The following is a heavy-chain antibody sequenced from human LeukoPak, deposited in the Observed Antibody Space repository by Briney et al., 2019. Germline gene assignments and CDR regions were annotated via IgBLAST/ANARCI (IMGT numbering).Heavy chain of an antibody. CDR2: FDPEDGET. Sequence: ASVKVSCKVSGYTLTELSMHWVREAPGQGLEWMGGFDPEDGETIYAQKFQGRVTMTEDTSTDTAYMELSSLRSEDTAVYYCATAPGVVVPAAIDDAFDIWGQGTMVTVSP. D-gene: IGHD2-2*01. CDR3: ATAPGVVVPAAIDDAFDI. V-gene: IGHV1-24*01. J-gene: IGHJ3*02. CDR1: GYTLTELS.